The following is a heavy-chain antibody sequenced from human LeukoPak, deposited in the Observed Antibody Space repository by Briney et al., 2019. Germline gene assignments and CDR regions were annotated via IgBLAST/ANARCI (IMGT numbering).Heavy chain of an antibody. Sequence: SETLSLTCAVYGGSFSGYYWSWIRQPPGKGLEWIGEINHSGSTNYNPSLKSRVTISVDTSKNQFSLKLSSVTAADTAVYYCARTPRRYCSGGSCYMIDPWGQGTLVTVSS. J-gene: IGHJ5*02. V-gene: IGHV4-34*01. D-gene: IGHD2-15*01. CDR3: ARTPRRYCSGGSCYMIDP. CDR1: GGSFSGYY. CDR2: INHSGST.